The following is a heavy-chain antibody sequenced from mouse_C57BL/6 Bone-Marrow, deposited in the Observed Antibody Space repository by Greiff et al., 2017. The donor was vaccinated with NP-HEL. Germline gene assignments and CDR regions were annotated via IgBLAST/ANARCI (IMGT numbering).Heavy chain of an antibody. D-gene: IGHD1-1*01. CDR3: TTLLLRSYYFDY. CDR2: IDPEDGDP. V-gene: IGHV14-1*01. Sequence: EVQLQQSGAELVRPGASVKLSCTASGFNIKDYYMHWVKQRPEQGLEWIGRIDPEDGDPEYAPKFQGKATMTADTSSNTAYLQLSSLTSEDTAVYYCTTLLLRSYYFDYWGQGTTLTVSS. CDR1: GFNIKDYY. J-gene: IGHJ2*01.